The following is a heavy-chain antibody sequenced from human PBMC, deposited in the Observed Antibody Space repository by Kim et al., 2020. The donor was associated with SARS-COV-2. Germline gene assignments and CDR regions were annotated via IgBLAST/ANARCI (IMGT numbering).Heavy chain of an antibody. J-gene: IGHJ4*02. CDR3: AKDPMAGGNGVCLFDC. V-gene: IGHV3-23*01. D-gene: IGHD2-8*01. Sequence: GGSLRLSCAASGFTFSSYAMSWVRQAPGKGLEWVSAISGSGGSTYYADSVKGRFTISRDNSKNTLYLQMNSLRAEDTAVYYCAKDPMAGGNGVCLFDCWGQGTLVTVSS. CDR1: GFTFSSYA. CDR2: ISGSGGST.